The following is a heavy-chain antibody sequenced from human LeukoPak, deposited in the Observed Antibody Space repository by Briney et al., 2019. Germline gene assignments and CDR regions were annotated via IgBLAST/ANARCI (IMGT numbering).Heavy chain of an antibody. J-gene: IGHJ3*02. CDR2: IYTSGRP. D-gene: IGHD6-19*01. V-gene: IGHV4-4*07. CDR3: ARAVFIAVDGKDDFDI. Sequence: SETMSLTSTVSGRSISSYYWSWIRQPARKGLEWIGRIYTSGRPNYNPSLKSRVTMSIYTSTTQFSLKLSTVTAADTAVYYCARAVFIAVDGKDDFDIWGQGTMVTVSS. CDR1: GRSISSYY.